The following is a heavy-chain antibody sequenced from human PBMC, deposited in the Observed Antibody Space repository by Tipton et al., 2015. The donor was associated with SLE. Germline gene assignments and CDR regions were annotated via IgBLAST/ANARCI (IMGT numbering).Heavy chain of an antibody. J-gene: IGHJ3*02. D-gene: IGHD1-26*01. CDR2: IYYSGST. CDR3: ARDQWEVDAFDI. CDR1: GGSISSINW. V-gene: IGHV4-61*01. Sequence: TLSLTCAVSGGSISSINWWSWIRQPPGKGLEWIGSIYYSGSTNYNPSLKSRVTISVDTSKNQFSLKLSSVTAADTAVYYCARDQWEVDAFDIWGQGTMVTVSS.